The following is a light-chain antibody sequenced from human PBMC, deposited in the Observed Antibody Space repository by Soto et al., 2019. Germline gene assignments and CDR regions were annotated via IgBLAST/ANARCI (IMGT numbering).Light chain of an antibody. CDR2: GAS. J-gene: IGKJ5*01. CDR1: HSISTN. V-gene: IGKV3-15*01. Sequence: EIIMTQSPATLSVSPGEGATLSCRTSHSISTNLAWYQHKRGQSPRLLVYGASTRATGVPARFSGSGSGAEFTLSISSLQSEDFAVYYCQQRSNWPPITFGQGTRLEIK. CDR3: QQRSNWPPIT.